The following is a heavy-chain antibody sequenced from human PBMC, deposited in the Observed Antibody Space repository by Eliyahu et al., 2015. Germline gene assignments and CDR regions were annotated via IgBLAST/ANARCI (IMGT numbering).Heavy chain of an antibody. CDR1: GGTFSXXA. CDR2: IIPXFGTA. Sequence: QVQLVQSGAEVKXPGSSXKVSCKASGGTFSXXAIXXVXQAPGQGLEWMGGIIPXFGTANYAQKFQGRVTITADESTSTAYMELSSLRSEDTAVYYCARPAVTGFGSSVGGYYFDYWGQGTLVTVSS. J-gene: IGHJ4*02. CDR3: ARPAVTGFGSSVGGYYFDY. V-gene: IGHV1-69*01. D-gene: IGHD3-10*01.